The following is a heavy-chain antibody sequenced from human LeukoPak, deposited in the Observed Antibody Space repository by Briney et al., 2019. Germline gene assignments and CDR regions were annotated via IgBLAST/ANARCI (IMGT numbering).Heavy chain of an antibody. Sequence: GASVRVSCKASGYTFTSYGISWVRQAPGQGLEWMGWISAYNGNTNYAQKLQGRVTMTTDTSTSTAYMELRSLRSDDTAVYYCARGPGSVAAAAPFDYWGQGTLVTVSS. CDR3: ARGPGSVAAAAPFDY. V-gene: IGHV1-18*01. CDR2: ISAYNGNT. CDR1: GYTFTSYG. D-gene: IGHD6-13*01. J-gene: IGHJ4*02.